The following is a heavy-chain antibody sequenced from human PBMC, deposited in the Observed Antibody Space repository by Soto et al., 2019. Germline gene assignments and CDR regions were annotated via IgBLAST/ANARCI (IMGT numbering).Heavy chain of an antibody. J-gene: IGHJ4*01. CDR2: IYYSGST. Sequence: SETLSLTCTVSGGSISSGGYYWSWIRQHTGKGLEWIGYIYYSGSTYYNPSLKSRVTISVDTSKNQFSLKLSSVTAADTAVYYCAGDGGGGSSPFDYWGQGTLVTVSS. D-gene: IGHD1-26*01. CDR1: GGSISSGGYY. CDR3: AGDGGGGSSPFDY. V-gene: IGHV4-31*03.